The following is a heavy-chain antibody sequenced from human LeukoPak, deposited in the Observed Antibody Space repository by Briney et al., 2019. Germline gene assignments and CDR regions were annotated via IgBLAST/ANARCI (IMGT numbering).Heavy chain of an antibody. CDR2: IWYDGSNK. D-gene: IGHD1-14*01. J-gene: IGHJ4*02. CDR1: GFTFSNYG. CDR3: ARDPRTRGPPDY. V-gene: IGHV3-33*01. Sequence: PGGSLRLSCATSGFTFSNYGVHWVRQAPGKGLEWVAVIWYDGSNKYYADSVKGRFTISRDNSKNTLYLQMNSLRAEDTAVYYCARDPRTRGPPDYWGQGTLVTVSS.